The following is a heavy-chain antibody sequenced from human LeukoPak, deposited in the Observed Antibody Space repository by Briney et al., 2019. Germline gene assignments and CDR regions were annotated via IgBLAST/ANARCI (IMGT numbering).Heavy chain of an antibody. CDR1: GFTFRTFG. J-gene: IGHJ3*02. CDR3: ARDYYDSSGQLHAGALAFDI. D-gene: IGHD3-22*01. V-gene: IGHV3-33*01. Sequence: PGGSLRLSCAASGFTFRTFGMHWVRQAPGKGLEWVAIIWYDGINKYCADSVKGRFTISRDNSKNTLYLQMNSLRAEDTAVYYCARDYYDSSGQLHAGALAFDIWGQGTMVTVSS. CDR2: IWYDGINK.